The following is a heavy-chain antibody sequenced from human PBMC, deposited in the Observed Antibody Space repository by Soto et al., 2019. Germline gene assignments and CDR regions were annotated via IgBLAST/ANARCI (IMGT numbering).Heavy chain of an antibody. V-gene: IGHV4-34*01. CDR3: ASPGYCSSTSCRPASLGMDV. CDR2: INHSGST. J-gene: IGHJ6*02. D-gene: IGHD2-2*01. Sequence: SSETLSLTCAVSGGSFSGYYWSWIRQPPGKGLEWIGEINHSGSTNYNPSLKSRVTISVDTSKNQFSLKLSSVTAADTAVYYCASPGYCSSTSCRPASLGMDVWGQGTTVTVSS. CDR1: GGSFSGYY.